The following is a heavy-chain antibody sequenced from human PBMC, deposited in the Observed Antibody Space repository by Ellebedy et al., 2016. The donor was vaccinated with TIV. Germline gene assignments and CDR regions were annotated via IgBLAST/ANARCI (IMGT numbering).Heavy chain of an antibody. CDR2: IYYSGST. CDR1: GGSISSYS. D-gene: IGHD3-3*01. CDR3: ASRAIFGMGIDAFDI. J-gene: IGHJ3*02. V-gene: IGHV4-59*13. Sequence: SETLSLXXTVSGGSISSYSWGWSGKPPGKGLEWIGYIYYSGSTNYNPSLKSRVTISVDTSKNQFSLKLSSVTAADTAVYYCASRAIFGMGIDAFDIWGQGTMVTVSS.